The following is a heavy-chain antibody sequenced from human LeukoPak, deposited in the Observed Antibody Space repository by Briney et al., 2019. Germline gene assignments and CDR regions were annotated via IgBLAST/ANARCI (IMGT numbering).Heavy chain of an antibody. Sequence: PGGSLRLSCAASGFTVSSNYMSWVRQAPGKGLEWVSVIYSGGSTYYADSVKGRFTISRDNSKNTLYLQMNSLRAEDTAVYYCARDLEWDIVVVPAAVDFDYWGQGTLVTVSS. CDR3: ARDLEWDIVVVPAAVDFDY. V-gene: IGHV3-53*05. D-gene: IGHD2-2*01. CDR2: IYSGGST. CDR1: GFTVSSNY. J-gene: IGHJ4*02.